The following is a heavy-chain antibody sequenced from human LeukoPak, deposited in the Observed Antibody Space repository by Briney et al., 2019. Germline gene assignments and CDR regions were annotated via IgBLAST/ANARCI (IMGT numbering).Heavy chain of an antibody. J-gene: IGHJ3*02. CDR2: INPNSGGT. V-gene: IGHV1-2*02. CDR3: ARVRSSGWAANDAFDI. CDR1: GYTFTGYY. D-gene: IGHD6-19*01. Sequence: ASVKVSCKASGYTFTGYYMHWVRQAPGQGLEWMGWINPNSGGTNYAQKFQGRVTMTRDTSISTAYMELSRLRSDDTAVYHCARVRSSGWAANDAFDIWGQGTMVTVSS.